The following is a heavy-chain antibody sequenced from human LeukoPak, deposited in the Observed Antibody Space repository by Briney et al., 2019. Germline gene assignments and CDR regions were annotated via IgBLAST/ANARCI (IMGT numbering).Heavy chain of an antibody. CDR1: GFTFSSYS. V-gene: IGHV3-48*04. J-gene: IGHJ4*02. D-gene: IGHD2-15*01. CDR2: ISSSSSTI. CDR3: ARDRGVVVAATLDY. Sequence: GGSQRLSCAASGFTFSSYSMNWVRQAPGKGLEWVSYISSSSSTIYYADSVKGRFTISRDNAKNTLYLQMNSLRAEDTAVYYCARDRGVVVAATLDYWGQGTLVTVSS.